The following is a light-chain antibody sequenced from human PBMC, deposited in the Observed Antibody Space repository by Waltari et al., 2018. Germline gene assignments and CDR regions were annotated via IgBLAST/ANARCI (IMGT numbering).Light chain of an antibody. Sequence: TCRASQRVDNLLNWYQQKPGQAPSLLIYAASSLQSGVPSMFSGRGSGTDFTLTISSLQPEDFATYYCQQSYTTPYTFGQGTRLDIK. J-gene: IGKJ2*01. CDR2: AAS. CDR1: QRVDNL. CDR3: QQSYTTPYT. V-gene: IGKV1-39*01.